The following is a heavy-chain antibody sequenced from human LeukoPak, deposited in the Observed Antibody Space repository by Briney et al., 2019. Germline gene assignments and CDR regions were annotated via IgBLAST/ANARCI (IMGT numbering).Heavy chain of an antibody. D-gene: IGHD3-16*02. CDR2: IYYSGST. J-gene: IGHJ3*02. Sequence: WVRQAPGKGLEWIGSIYYSGSTYYNPSLKSRVTISVDTSKNQFSLKLSSVTAADTAVYYCAREWGYDYVWGSYRLDALDIWGQGTMVTVSS. CDR3: AREWGYDYVWGSYRLDALDI. V-gene: IGHV4-39*07.